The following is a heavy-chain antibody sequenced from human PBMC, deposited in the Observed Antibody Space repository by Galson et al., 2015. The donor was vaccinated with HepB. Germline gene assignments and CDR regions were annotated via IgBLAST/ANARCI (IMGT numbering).Heavy chain of an antibody. CDR3: ARSGYSRGWYPWYFDL. D-gene: IGHD6-19*01. CDR1: GFSLSTTEMR. J-gene: IGHJ2*01. V-gene: IGHV2-70*04. CDR2: IDWDDDK. Sequence: PALVKPTQTLTLTCTFSGFSLSTTEMRVSWIRQPPGKALEWLARIDWDDDKFYSTSLKTRLTISKDTSKNQVVITMTNMDPVDTATYYCARSGYSRGWYPWYFDLWGRGTLVTVSS.